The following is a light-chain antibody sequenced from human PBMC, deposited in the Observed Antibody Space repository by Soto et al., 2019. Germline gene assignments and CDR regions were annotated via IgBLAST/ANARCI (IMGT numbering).Light chain of an antibody. CDR3: RQYGRSLEFA. Sequence: EIVMTQSPATLSVSPGERATLSCRASQSISSNLAWYQQKPGQAPRLLIYGASSRATGIPDRFSGSGSGTDFTLTISRLEPEDFAVYYCRQYGRSLEFAFGGGTKVDIK. CDR2: GAS. J-gene: IGKJ4*01. V-gene: IGKV3-20*01. CDR1: QSISSN.